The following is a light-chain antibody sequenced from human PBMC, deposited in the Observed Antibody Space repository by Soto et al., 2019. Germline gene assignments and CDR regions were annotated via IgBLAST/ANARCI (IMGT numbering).Light chain of an antibody. CDR1: TGAVTSGHY. CDR2: DTS. J-gene: IGLJ3*02. CDR3: LLSYRGARV. Sequence: QTVVTQEPSLTVSPGGRVTLSCGSSTGAVTSGHYPYWFQQKPGHAPRTLIYDTSNKQSWTPARFSGSLLGGKAALTLSGAQPEDEADYYCLLSYRGARVFGGGTKVTVL. V-gene: IGLV7-46*01.